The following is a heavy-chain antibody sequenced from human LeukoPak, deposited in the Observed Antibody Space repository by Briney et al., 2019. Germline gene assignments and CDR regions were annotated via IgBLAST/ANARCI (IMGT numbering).Heavy chain of an antibody. Sequence: PSETLSLTCAVYGGSFSGYYWSWIRQPPGKGLEWIGEINHSGSTNYNPSLKSRVTISVDTSKNQFSLKLSSVTAADTAVYYCARSYDFWSGYYRRLSDYFDYWGRGTLVTVSS. V-gene: IGHV4-34*01. J-gene: IGHJ4*02. CDR2: INHSGST. CDR1: GGSFSGYY. CDR3: ARSYDFWSGYYRRLSDYFDY. D-gene: IGHD3-3*01.